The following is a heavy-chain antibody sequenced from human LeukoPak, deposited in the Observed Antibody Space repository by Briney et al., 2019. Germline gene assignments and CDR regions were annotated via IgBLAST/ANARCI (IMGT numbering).Heavy chain of an antibody. J-gene: IGHJ6*02. CDR3: ARFFGQSMVAGDPYGMDV. CDR2: ISYTGKT. D-gene: IGHD6-19*01. Sequence: PSETLSLTCTVSGFSMDTIYYQWGWIRQPPGRGLEWIGTISYTGKTYYNPSLKSRVTMSVDTSKNQFSLWLSSVTATDTSVYYCARFFGQSMVAGDPYGMDVWGQGTTVTVSS. CDR1: GFSMDTIYYQ. V-gene: IGHV4-39*01.